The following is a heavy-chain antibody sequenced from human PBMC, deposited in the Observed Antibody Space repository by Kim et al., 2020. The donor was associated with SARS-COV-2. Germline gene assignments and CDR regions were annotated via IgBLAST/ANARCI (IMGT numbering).Heavy chain of an antibody. J-gene: IGHJ5*02. Sequence: SETLSLTCTVSGGSISSSSYYWGWIRQPPGKGLEWIGSIYYSGSTYYNPSLKSRVTISVDTSKNQFSLKLSSVTAADTAVYYCARHWPAAGKLGWFDPWGQGTLVTVSS. V-gene: IGHV4-39*01. CDR3: ARHWPAAGKLGWFDP. CDR2: IYYSGST. CDR1: GGSISSSSYY. D-gene: IGHD6-13*01.